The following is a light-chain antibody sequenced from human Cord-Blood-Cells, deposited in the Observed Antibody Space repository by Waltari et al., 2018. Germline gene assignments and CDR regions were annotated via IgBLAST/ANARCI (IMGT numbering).Light chain of an antibody. Sequence: QSALTQPASVSGSPGQSITISCTGTSSDVGGYHYVSWYQQHPGKAPKPMIYDVSNRPSGVSNRFSGSKSGNTASLTISGLQAEDEADYYCSSYTSSSTDVFGTGTKVTVL. J-gene: IGLJ1*01. V-gene: IGLV2-14*01. CDR3: SSYTSSSTDV. CDR1: SSDVGGYHY. CDR2: DVS.